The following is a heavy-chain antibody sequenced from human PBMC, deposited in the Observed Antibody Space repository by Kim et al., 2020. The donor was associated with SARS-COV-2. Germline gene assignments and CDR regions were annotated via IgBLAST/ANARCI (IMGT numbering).Heavy chain of an antibody. CDR2: IWYDGSNK. CDR3: AKDPWRSRIVGATPDAFDI. CDR1: GFTFSSYG. J-gene: IGHJ3*02. V-gene: IGHV3-33*06. D-gene: IGHD1-26*01. Sequence: GGSLRLSCAASGFTFSSYGMHWVRQAPGKGLEWVAVIWYDGSNKYYADSVKGRFTISRDNSKNTLYLQMNSLRAEDTAVYYCAKDPWRSRIVGATPDAFDIWGQGTMVTVSS.